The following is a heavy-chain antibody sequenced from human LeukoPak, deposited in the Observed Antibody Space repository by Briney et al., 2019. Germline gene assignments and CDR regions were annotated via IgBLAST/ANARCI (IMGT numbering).Heavy chain of an antibody. D-gene: IGHD3-22*01. CDR3: ARGVLDSSGVRAFDI. J-gene: IGHJ3*02. CDR2: IYHSGST. Sequence: PSETLSLTCAVSGGSISSGGYSWSWIRQPPGKGLEWIGYIYHSGSTYYNPSLKSRVTISVDRSKNQFSLKLSSVTAADTAVYYCARGVLDSSGVRAFDIWGQGTMVTVSS. V-gene: IGHV4-30-2*01. CDR1: GGSISSGGYS.